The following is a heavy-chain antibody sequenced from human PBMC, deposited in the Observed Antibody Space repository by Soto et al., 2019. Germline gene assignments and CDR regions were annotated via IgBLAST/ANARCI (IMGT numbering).Heavy chain of an antibody. Sequence: GSLRLSGAASGFTFSSYSMNWVRQAPGKGLEWVSSISSSSSYIYYADSVKGRFTISRDDAKNSLYLQMNSLRAEDTAVYYCARVEYSRDAFDIWGQGTMVTVSS. CDR1: GFTFSSYS. CDR2: ISSSSSYI. J-gene: IGHJ3*02. V-gene: IGHV3-21*01. CDR3: ARVEYSRDAFDI. D-gene: IGHD6-6*01.